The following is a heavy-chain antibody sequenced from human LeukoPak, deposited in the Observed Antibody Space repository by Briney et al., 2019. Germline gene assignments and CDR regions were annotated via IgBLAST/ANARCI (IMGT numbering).Heavy chain of an antibody. CDR3: VFASYPGIAAAGAQGDNWFDP. D-gene: IGHD6-13*01. J-gene: IGHJ5*02. V-gene: IGHV1-69*06. Sequence: ASVKVSCKASGGTFSSYAISWVRQAPGQGLEWMGGIIPIFGTANYAQKFQGRVTITADKSTSTAYVELSSLRSEDTAVYYCVFASYPGIAAAGAQGDNWFDPWGQGTLVTVSS. CDR2: IIPIFGTA. CDR1: GGTFSSYA.